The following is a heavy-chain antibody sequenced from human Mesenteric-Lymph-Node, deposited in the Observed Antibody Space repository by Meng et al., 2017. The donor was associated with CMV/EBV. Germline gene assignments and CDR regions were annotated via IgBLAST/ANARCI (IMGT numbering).Heavy chain of an antibody. D-gene: IGHD5-18*01. V-gene: IGHV5-51*01. J-gene: IGHJ4*02. CDR3: ARRGLDTAMDFDY. CDR2: IYPGDSDT. Sequence: KGSGYSVTTYWIGWVRQMPGKGLEWMGIIYPGDSDTRYSPSFQGQVTISADKSISTAYLQWSSLKASDTAMYYCARRGLDTAMDFDYWGQGTLVTVSS. CDR1: GYSVTTYW.